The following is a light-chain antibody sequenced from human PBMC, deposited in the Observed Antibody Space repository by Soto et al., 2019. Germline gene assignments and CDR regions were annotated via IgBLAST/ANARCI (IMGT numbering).Light chain of an antibody. CDR2: GAS. CDR3: QQYSNWPPFT. V-gene: IGKV3-15*01. J-gene: IGKJ2*01. CDR1: QSVSSN. Sequence: EIVMTQSPATLSVSPGERATLSCRASQSVSSNLAWYQQKPGQAPRLLIYGASTRDTGIPARFSGSRSGTEFTLTISSLQSEDFAVYYCQQYSNWPPFTFGQGTKLEIK.